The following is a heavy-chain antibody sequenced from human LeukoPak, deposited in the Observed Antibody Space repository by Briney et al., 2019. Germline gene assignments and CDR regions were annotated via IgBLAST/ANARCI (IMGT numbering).Heavy chain of an antibody. J-gene: IGHJ4*02. CDR2: IFYSGTT. CDR3: ARGGWNKFDY. Sequence: SETLSLTCAVYGGSFSGYYWSWIRQPPGKGLEWIGFIFYSGTTNYNPSLKSRVTISVDTSKNQFSLKLSSVTAADTAVYYCARGGWNKFDYWGQGTLVTVSS. D-gene: IGHD3-22*01. V-gene: IGHV4-59*01. CDR1: GGSFSGYY.